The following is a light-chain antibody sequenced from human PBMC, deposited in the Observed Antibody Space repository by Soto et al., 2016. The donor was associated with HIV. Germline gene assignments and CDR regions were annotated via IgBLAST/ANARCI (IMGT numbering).Light chain of an antibody. CDR1: GIGSKS. CDR3: QVWDSSSDHVI. CDR2: DDT. Sequence: SYELTQPPSVSVAPGKTARITCGGNGIGSKSVHWYQQKPGQAPVLVVYDDTDRPSGIPERFSGFNSGKTATLTISRVEAGDEADYYCQVWDSSSDHVIFGGGTKLTVL. J-gene: IGLJ2*01. V-gene: IGLV3-21*03.